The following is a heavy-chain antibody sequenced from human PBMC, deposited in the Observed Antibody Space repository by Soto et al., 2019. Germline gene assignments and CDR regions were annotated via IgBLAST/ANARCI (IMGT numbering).Heavy chain of an antibody. CDR3: SRGRYTTSSEFVY. Sequence: SETLSLTCTVSGGSISSSSYYWGWIRQPPGKGLEWIGSIYYSGSTYYNPSLKSRVTISVDTSKNQFPLKLSSVTAADTAVYYCSRGRYTTSSEFVYWGQGTLVTV. V-gene: IGHV4-39*01. J-gene: IGHJ4*02. CDR2: IYYSGST. D-gene: IGHD6-6*01. CDR1: GGSISSSSYY.